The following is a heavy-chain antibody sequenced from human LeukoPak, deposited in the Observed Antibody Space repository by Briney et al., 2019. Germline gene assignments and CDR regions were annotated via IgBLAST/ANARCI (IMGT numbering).Heavy chain of an antibody. V-gene: IGHV4-34*01. J-gene: IGHJ4*02. CDR3: ARLHGWYDY. Sequence: SETLSLTCAVYGGSFSGYYWSWIRQPPGKGLEWIGEINHSGSTNYNPSLKSRVTISEDTSKNQFSLKLSSVTAADTAAYYCARLHGWYDYWGQGTLVTVSS. D-gene: IGHD6-19*01. CDR1: GGSFSGYY. CDR2: INHSGST.